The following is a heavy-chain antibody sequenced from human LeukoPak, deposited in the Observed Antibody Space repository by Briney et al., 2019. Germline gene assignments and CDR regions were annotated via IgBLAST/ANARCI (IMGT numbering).Heavy chain of an antibody. CDR1: GGSISSYY. V-gene: IGHV4-59*12. D-gene: IGHD4-17*01. CDR2: IYYSGST. J-gene: IGHJ4*02. CDR3: ARGGIDYGDYPTHFDY. Sequence: SETLSLTCTVSGGSISSYYWSWIRQPPGKGLEWIGSIYYSGSTYYNPSLKGRVTISVDTSKNQFSLKLSSVTAADTAVYYCARGGIDYGDYPTHFDYWGQGTLVTVSS.